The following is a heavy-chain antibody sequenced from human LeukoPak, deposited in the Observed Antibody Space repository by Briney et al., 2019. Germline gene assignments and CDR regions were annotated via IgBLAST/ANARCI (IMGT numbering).Heavy chain of an antibody. V-gene: IGHV4-34*01. CDR2: INHSGST. CDR3: ATASDIVVVPAAMKALYYYGMDV. Sequence: PSKTLSLTCAVYGGSFSGYYWSWIRQPPGKGLEWIGEINHSGSTNYNPSLKSRVTISVDTSKNQFSLKLSSVTAADTAVYYCATASDIVVVPAAMKALYYYGMDVWGQGTTVTVSS. J-gene: IGHJ6*02. CDR1: GGSFSGYY. D-gene: IGHD2-2*01.